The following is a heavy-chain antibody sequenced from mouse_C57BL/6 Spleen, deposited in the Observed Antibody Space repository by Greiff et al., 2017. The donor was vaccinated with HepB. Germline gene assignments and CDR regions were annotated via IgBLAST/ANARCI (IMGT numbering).Heavy chain of an antibody. D-gene: IGHD1-1*01. CDR2: IYYSGTI. V-gene: IGHV3-5*01. CDR3: ARDGPHYYGSSYWYFDV. Sequence: EVMLVESGPGLVKPSQTVFLTCTVTGISITTGNYRWSWIRQFPGNKLEWIGYIYYSGTITYNPSLTSRTTITRDTPKNQFFLEMNSLTAEDTATYYCARDGPHYYGSSYWYFDVWGTGTTVTVSS. J-gene: IGHJ1*03. CDR1: GISITTGNYR.